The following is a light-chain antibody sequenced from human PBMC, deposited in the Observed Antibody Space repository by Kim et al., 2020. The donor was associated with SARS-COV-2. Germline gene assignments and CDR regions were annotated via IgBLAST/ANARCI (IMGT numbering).Light chain of an antibody. Sequence: VSPGQTARITCSGDKLGDKDTSWYQQKPGQSPVLVMYQDDNRPAGIPGRFSGSSSGNTATLTISGTQALDEADYYCQAWDSSTAVVFGGGTQLTVL. CDR2: QDD. CDR3: QAWDSSTAVV. V-gene: IGLV3-1*01. J-gene: IGLJ2*01. CDR1: KLGDKD.